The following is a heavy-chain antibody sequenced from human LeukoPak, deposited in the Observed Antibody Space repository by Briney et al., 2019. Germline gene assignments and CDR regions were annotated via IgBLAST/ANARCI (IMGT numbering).Heavy chain of an antibody. D-gene: IGHD3-10*01. CDR1: GFIFKKTW. CDR3: ARDGAARGSGSFGD. CDR2: IKKDGSEK. V-gene: IGHV3-7*01. J-gene: IGHJ4*02. Sequence: GSLRLSCAASGFIFKKTWMTWVRQTPGKGLEWVANIKKDGSEKYYVDSVKGRFTISRDNAKNSLYLQMNSLRAEDTAVYFCARDGAARGSGSFGDWGQGTLVTVSS.